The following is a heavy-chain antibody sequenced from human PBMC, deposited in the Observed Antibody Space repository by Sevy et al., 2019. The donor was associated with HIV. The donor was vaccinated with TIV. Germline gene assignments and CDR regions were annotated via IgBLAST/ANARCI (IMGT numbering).Heavy chain of an antibody. Sequence: GESLKISCAASGFIFSTYGMHWVRQAPGKGLEWVSSGSGGNTYYADSVKGRFTISRDSSKNTVSLQMNSLRAEDSAIYYCAKGTLIGAAGLDAFDIWGQGTKVTVSS. CDR2: SGSGGNT. J-gene: IGHJ3*02. CDR3: AKGTLIGAAGLDAFDI. V-gene: IGHV3-23*01. CDR1: GFIFSTYG. D-gene: IGHD6-13*01.